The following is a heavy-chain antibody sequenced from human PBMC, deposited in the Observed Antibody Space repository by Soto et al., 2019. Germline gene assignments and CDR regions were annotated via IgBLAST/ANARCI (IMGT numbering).Heavy chain of an antibody. CDR2: IYSGGST. J-gene: IGHJ6*02. D-gene: IGHD3-10*01. V-gene: IGHV3-53*01. CDR3: ARGGGSGSYFHYYYYGMDV. Sequence: RLSCAASGFTVSSNYMSWVRQAPGKGLEWVSVIYSGGSTYYADSVKGRFTISRDNSKNTLYLQMNSLRAEDTAVYYCARGGGSGSYFHYYYYGMDVWGQGTTVTVSS. CDR1: GFTVSSNY.